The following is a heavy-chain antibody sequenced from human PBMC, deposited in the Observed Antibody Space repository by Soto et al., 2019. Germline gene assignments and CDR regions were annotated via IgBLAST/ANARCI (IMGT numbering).Heavy chain of an antibody. J-gene: IGHJ6*02. CDR3: AKDWTPAPYPPWDYYYYGMDV. Sequence: GGSLRLSCAASGFTFSSYGMHWVRQAPGKGLEWVAVISYDGSNKYYADSVKGRFTISRDNSKNTLYLQMNSLRAEDTAVYYCAKDWTPAPYPPWDYYYYGMDVWGQGTTVTGSS. CDR1: GFTFSSYG. CDR2: ISYDGSNK. D-gene: IGHD3-16*01. V-gene: IGHV3-30*18.